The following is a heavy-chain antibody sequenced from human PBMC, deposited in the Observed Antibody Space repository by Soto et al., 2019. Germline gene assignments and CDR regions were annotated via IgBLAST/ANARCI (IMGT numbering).Heavy chain of an antibody. CDR1: GVPMTNTNW. V-gene: IGHV4-4*02. D-gene: IGHD2-15*01. Sequence: SETLSLTCAVSGVPMTNTNWWSWVRQPPGKGLEWIGEVFHSGSTNYNPSLKSRVTISVDTSKNQFSLNLRSVTAADTAVYYCARALRGVVVVAAREMDVWGQGTTVTVSS. CDR3: ARALRGVVVVAAREMDV. J-gene: IGHJ6*02. CDR2: VFHSGST.